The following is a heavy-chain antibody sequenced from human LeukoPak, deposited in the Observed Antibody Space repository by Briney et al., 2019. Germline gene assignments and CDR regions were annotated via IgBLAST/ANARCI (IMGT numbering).Heavy chain of an antibody. CDR1: GFMFTDYY. V-gene: IGHV3-11*06. CDR3: ATSSIALAGTVDY. D-gene: IGHD6-19*01. Sequence: PGGSLRLSCAASGFMFTDYYMSWFRQTPGKGLEWLSYISPSSAYTNFADSVKGRFTISRDNAKNSLYLQMNSLRVEDTAVYYCATSSIALAGTVDYWGQGTLVTVSS. CDR2: ISPSSAYT. J-gene: IGHJ4*02.